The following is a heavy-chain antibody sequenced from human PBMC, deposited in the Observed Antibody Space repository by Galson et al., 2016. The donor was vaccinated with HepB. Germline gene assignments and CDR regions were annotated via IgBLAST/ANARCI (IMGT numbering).Heavy chain of an antibody. CDR3: ARVFTMVRGVTNSFYYYGMDV. J-gene: IGHJ6*02. CDR2: INANSGGT. D-gene: IGHD3-10*01. V-gene: IGHV1-2*02. Sequence: SVKVSCKASGYTLTDYYIHWVRQAPGQGLEWMGWINANSGGTNYAQKFQGRVTMTRDTSISTAYMELRGLKSDDTAVYYCARVFTMVRGVTNSFYYYGMDVWGQGTTVTVAS. CDR1: GYTLTDYY.